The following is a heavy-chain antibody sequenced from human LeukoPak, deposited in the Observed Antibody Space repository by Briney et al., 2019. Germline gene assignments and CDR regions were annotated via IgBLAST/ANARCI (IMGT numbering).Heavy chain of an antibody. CDR3: ARVQQQLSIDY. J-gene: IGHJ4*02. D-gene: IGHD6-13*01. CDR2: IYYSGTT. CDR1: GGSISTSSYY. V-gene: IGHV4-39*07. Sequence: SETLSLTCTVSGGSISTSSYYWGWIRQPPGKGLEWIGNIYYSGTTYYNPSLKSRVTISVDTSKNQFSLKLSSVTAADTAVYYCARVQQQLSIDYWGQGTLATVSP.